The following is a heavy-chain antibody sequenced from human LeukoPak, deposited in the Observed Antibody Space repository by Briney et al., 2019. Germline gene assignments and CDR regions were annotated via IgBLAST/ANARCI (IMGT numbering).Heavy chain of an antibody. CDR1: GFTFSDYS. D-gene: IGHD3-10*01. J-gene: IGHJ4*02. CDR3: ARDLEWFGESLLY. Sequence: GGSPRLSCAASGFTFSDYSMNWVRQAPGEKLEWVSSMSSNNRYIYYADSVKGRFTISRDNAKNSLSLQMHSLRAEDTAIYYCARDLEWFGESLLYWGQGTLVTVSS. CDR2: MSSNNRYI. V-gene: IGHV3-21*06.